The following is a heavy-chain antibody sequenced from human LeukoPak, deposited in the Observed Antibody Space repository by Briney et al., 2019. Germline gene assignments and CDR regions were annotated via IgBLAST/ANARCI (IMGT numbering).Heavy chain of an antibody. V-gene: IGHV4-34*01. CDR2: INHSGST. J-gene: IGHJ6*02. CDR1: GGSFSGYC. Sequence: SETLSLTCAVYGGSFSGYCWSWIRQPPGKGLEWIGEINHSGSTNYNPSLKSRVTISIDTSKNQFSLKLSSVTAADTAVYFCARTADYGMDVWGQGTTVTVSS. D-gene: IGHD6-19*01. CDR3: ARTADYGMDV.